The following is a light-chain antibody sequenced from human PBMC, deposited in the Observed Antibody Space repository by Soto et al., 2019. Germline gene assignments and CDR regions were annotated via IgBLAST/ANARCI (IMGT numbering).Light chain of an antibody. CDR2: GAS. V-gene: IGKV3-15*01. J-gene: IGKJ2*01. CDR1: QSVSSN. Sequence: EIVMTQSPATLSVSPGERATLSCRASQSVSSNLAWYQQKPGQAPRLLIYGASTRATGIPARFSGSGSGTDFTLTICILQSEDFAVYYSQQYNNWPPPNTFGQGTKLEIK. CDR3: QQYNNWPPPNT.